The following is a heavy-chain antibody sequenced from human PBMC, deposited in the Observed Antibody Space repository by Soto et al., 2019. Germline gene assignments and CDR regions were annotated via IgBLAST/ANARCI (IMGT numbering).Heavy chain of an antibody. D-gene: IGHD3-10*01. CDR1: GGSISSYY. CDR2: IYYSGST. Sequence: SETLSLTCTVSGGSISSYYWSWIRQPPGKGLEWIGYIYYSGSTNYNPSLKSRVTISVDTSKNQFSLKLSSVTAADTAEYYCASYLSRRGSGSYYRTFDYWGQGTLVTVSS. V-gene: IGHV4-59*01. J-gene: IGHJ4*02. CDR3: ASYLSRRGSGSYYRTFDY.